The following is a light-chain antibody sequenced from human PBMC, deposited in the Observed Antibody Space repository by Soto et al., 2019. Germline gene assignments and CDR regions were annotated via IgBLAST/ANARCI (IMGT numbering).Light chain of an antibody. V-gene: IGKV3-11*01. CDR2: GAS. CDR3: QKRSNWPSIT. CDR1: QSVSSY. J-gene: IGKJ5*01. Sequence: EIVMTQSPATLSVSPGARATLSCRASQSVSSYLAWYQQKRGQAPRLLIFGASNRATGIPDRFSGGGSGTDFTLTISRLEPEDFAVYYCQKRSNWPSITFGQGTRLEIK.